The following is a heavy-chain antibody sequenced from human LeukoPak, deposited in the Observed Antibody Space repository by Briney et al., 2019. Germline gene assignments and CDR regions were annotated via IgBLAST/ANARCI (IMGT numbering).Heavy chain of an antibody. V-gene: IGHV1-46*01. J-gene: IGHJ4*02. D-gene: IGHD3-3*01. CDR1: GYTFTSYY. CDR2: INPSGGST. CDR3: ARAYDFWSGYTTPFFDY. Sequence: ASVKVFCKASGYTFTSYYMHWVRQAPGQGLEWMGIINPSGGSTSYAQKFQGRVTMTRDTSTSTVYMELSSLRSEDTAVYYCARAYDFWSGYTTPFFDYWGQGTLVTVSS.